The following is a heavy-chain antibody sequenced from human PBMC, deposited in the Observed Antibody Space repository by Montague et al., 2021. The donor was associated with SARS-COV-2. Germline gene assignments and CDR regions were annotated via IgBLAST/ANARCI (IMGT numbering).Heavy chain of an antibody. CDR1: GDSVSSNSAT. CDR2: TYYRSKWYN. V-gene: IGHV6-1*01. D-gene: IGHD1-1*01. J-gene: IGHJ6*02. CDR3: TSGREGNYNVMDV. Sequence: GDSVSSNSATWNWVRQSPSRGLEWLGRTYYRSKWYNDYAVSVRGRVTINPGTSKNQFSLQLNSVTPEDTAIYYCTSGREGNYNVMDVWGQGTTVTVSS.